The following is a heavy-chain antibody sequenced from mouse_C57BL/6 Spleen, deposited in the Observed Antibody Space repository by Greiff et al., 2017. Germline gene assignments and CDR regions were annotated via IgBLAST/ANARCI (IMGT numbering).Heavy chain of an antibody. D-gene: IGHD1-1*01. CDR3: ARGGPITTVVATYWYFDV. CDR2: IDPSDSET. V-gene: IGHV1-52*01. J-gene: IGHJ1*03. CDR1: GYTFTSYW. Sequence: QVQLKQPGAELVRPGSSVKLSCKASGYTFTSYWMHWVKQRPIQGLEWIGNIDPSDSETHYNQKFKDKATLTVDKSSSTAYMQLSSLTSEDSAVYYCARGGPITTVVATYWYFDVWGTGTTVTVSS.